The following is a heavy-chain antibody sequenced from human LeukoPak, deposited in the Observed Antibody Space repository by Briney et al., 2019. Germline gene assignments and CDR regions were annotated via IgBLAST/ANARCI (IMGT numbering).Heavy chain of an antibody. CDR1: GGSISSSSYY. D-gene: IGHD3-10*01. V-gene: IGHV4-39*07. Sequence: SETLSLTCTVSGGSISSSSYYWGWIRQPPGKGLEWIGSIYYSGSTYYNPSLKSRVTISVDTSKNQFSLKLSSVTAADTAVYYCARATTMVRGVIAWDYWGQGTLVTVSS. CDR3: ARATTMVRGVIAWDY. CDR2: IYYSGST. J-gene: IGHJ4*02.